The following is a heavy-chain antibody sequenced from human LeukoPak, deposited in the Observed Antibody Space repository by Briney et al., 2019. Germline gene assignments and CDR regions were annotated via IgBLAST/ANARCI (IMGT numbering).Heavy chain of an antibody. D-gene: IGHD2-21*02. V-gene: IGHV4-59*01. Sequence: SETLSLTCTVSGGSISSYYWSWIRQPPGKGLEWIGYIYYSGSTNYNPSLKSRVTISVDTSKNQFSLKLSSVTAADTAVYYCARSYCGGDCYSFDYWGQGTLVTVSS. J-gene: IGHJ4*02. CDR1: GGSISSYY. CDR2: IYYSGST. CDR3: ARSYCGGDCYSFDY.